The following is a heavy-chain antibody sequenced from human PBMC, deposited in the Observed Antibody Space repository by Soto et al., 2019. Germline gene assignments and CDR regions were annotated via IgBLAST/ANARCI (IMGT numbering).Heavy chain of an antibody. V-gene: IGHV3-23*01. CDR2: ITGSGDST. D-gene: IGHD6-19*01. Sequence: EVQLLESGGGLVQPGGSLRLSCAVSGFTFSSHAMRWVRQAPGKGLECVSRITGSGDSTYYADSVKGRFTISRDKSKSTLYIQLNSLRAEDTAVYYCAKVLQFSGWFSAQAFDYWGQGTQVSVCS. CDR3: AKVLQFSGWFSAQAFDY. J-gene: IGHJ4*02. CDR1: GFTFSSHA.